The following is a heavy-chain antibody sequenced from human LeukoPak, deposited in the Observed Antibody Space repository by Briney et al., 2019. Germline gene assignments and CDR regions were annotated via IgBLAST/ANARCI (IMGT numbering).Heavy chain of an antibody. D-gene: IGHD3-10*01. CDR3: ARERGGQDWDFDL. V-gene: IGHV3-33*01. Sequence: PGGSLRLSCAASGLNFNDYDMDWVRQAPAKGPEWVAVIWDDGSNKYYAESVKGRITISRDISKNMLYLQMNSLRVEDTAVYYCARERGGQDWDFDLWGRGTLVTVSS. J-gene: IGHJ2*01. CDR1: GLNFNDYD. CDR2: IWDDGSNK.